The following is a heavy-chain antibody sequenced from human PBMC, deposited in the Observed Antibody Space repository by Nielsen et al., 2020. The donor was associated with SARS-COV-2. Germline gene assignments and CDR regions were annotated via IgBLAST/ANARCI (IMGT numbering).Heavy chain of an antibody. CDR1: GYTFTDYY. CDR3: AREATFTMIVVVAGWFDP. Sequence: GESLKISCKASGYTFTDYYMHWVRQAPGQGLEWMGRISPNSGGTNYAQKFQGRVTMTTDTSISTAYMELSRLRSDDTAVYYCAREATFTMIVVVAGWFDPWGQGTLVTVSS. V-gene: IGHV1-2*06. CDR2: ISPNSGGT. J-gene: IGHJ5*02. D-gene: IGHD3-22*01.